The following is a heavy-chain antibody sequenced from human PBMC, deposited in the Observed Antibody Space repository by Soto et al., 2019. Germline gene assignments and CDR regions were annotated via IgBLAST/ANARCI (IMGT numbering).Heavy chain of an antibody. J-gene: IGHJ5*02. D-gene: IGHD3-22*01. Sequence: QLQLQESGPRLVKSSETLSLTCGVSGDSISNSRFYWAWIRQPPGEGLEWIGSIYHTGNAYYNPXPNSRVTISGDXSXNXISLKVTSVTAADTALYYCARDYFDSSDYTTNWFDPWGQGTLVTVSS. CDR3: ARDYFDSSDYTTNWFDP. CDR1: GDSISNSRFY. V-gene: IGHV4-39*01. CDR2: IYHTGNA.